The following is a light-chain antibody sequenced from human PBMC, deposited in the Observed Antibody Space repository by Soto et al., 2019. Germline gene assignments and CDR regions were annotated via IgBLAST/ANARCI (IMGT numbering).Light chain of an antibody. J-gene: IGLJ3*02. CDR2: TND. CDR1: SSNIGSNA. V-gene: IGLV1-44*01. CDR3: AAWDDSLNGWV. Sequence: QSVLTQPPSASGTPGQRVTISCSGSSSNIGSNAVNWYQQFPGTAPKLLIYTNDQRPSGVPDRFSGSKSGTSASLAISGLQSEDEADYFCAAWDDSLNGWVFGGGTNLTVL.